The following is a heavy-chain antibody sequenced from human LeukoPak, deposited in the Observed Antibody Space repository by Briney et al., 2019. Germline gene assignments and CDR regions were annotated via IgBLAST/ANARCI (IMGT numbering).Heavy chain of an antibody. CDR3: TTDRAGDAFDI. J-gene: IGHJ3*02. Sequence: GGSLRLSCAASGFTFSNAWMSWVRQAPGKGLEWVGRIKSKTDGGTTDYAAPVKGRFTISRDDSKNTLYLQTNSLKTEDTAVYYCTTDRAGDAFDIWGQGTMVTVSS. CDR2: IKSKTDGGTT. CDR1: GFTFSNAW. V-gene: IGHV3-15*01.